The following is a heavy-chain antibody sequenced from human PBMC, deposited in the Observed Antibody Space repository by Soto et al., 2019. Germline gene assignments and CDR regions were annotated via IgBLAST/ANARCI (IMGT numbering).Heavy chain of an antibody. Sequence: PRRSLRLSCAASVFTFSSYAMSWVRQAPGKGLEWVSAISGSGGITYYAEYVKGRFTISRDNSKNTLYLQMNSLRAEDTAVYYCALRKTGSYFDYWGQGTVVTVSS. V-gene: IGHV3-23*01. J-gene: IGHJ4*02. CDR3: ALRKTGSYFDY. CDR1: VFTFSSYA. D-gene: IGHD1-26*01. CDR2: ISGSGGIT.